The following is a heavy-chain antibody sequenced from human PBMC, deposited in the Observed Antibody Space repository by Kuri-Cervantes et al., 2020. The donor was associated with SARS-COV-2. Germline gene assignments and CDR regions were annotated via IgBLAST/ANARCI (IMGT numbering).Heavy chain of an antibody. CDR3: ARLGARTFDH. CDR2: IYYSGST. J-gene: IGHJ4*02. Sequence: SETLSLTCTVSGGSISSSSYYWGWIRQPPGKGLEWIGSIYYSGSTYYNPSLKSRVTISVDTSKNQFSLKLSSVTAADTAVYYCARLGARTFDHWGQGTLVTVSS. V-gene: IGHV4-39*01. CDR1: GGSISSSSYY.